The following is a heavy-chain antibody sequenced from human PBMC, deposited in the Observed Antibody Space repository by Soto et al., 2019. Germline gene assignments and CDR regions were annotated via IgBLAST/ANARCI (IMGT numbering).Heavy chain of an antibody. Sequence: GGSLRLSCTASGFTFSTYAMSWVRQAPGKGLEWVSAISSSGSSTYYADSGKGRFTISRDNSKNTLYLQMNSLRAEDTAVYYCAKFSYYRSFTGVPDYCGQXSLVTVSA. CDR2: ISSSGSST. CDR1: GFTFSTYA. CDR3: AKFSYYRSFTGVPDY. J-gene: IGHJ4*02. V-gene: IGHV3-23*01. D-gene: IGHD3-16*01.